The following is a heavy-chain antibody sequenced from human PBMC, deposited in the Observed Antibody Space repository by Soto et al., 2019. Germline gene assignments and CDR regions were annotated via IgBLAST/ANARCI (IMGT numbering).Heavy chain of an antibody. Sequence: GGSLRLSCTASGLTFTSSSFHWVRQAPGKGLEWVAVISENGDRQYSTESVRGRFPISRDSSKNTVYLQMNSLRPEDTGVYFCARRLATTVSALGYWGQGALVTVSS. D-gene: IGHD4-17*01. CDR3: ARRLATTVSALGY. CDR1: GLTFTSSS. CDR2: ISENGDRQ. J-gene: IGHJ4*02. V-gene: IGHV3-30-3*01.